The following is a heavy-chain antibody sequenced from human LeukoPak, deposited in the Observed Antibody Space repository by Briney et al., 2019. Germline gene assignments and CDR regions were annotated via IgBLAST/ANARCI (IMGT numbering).Heavy chain of an antibody. J-gene: IGHJ6*02. Sequence: ASVKVSCKASGYAFTSYAMHWVRQAPGQRLEWMGWINAGNGNAKYSQKFQGRVTITRDTSASTAYMELSSLRSEDTAVYYCARDLVVVTATHYYYYYYGMDVWGQGTTVTVSS. CDR2: INAGNGNA. CDR3: ARDLVVVTATHYYYYYYGMDV. V-gene: IGHV1-3*01. D-gene: IGHD2-21*02. CDR1: GYAFTSYA.